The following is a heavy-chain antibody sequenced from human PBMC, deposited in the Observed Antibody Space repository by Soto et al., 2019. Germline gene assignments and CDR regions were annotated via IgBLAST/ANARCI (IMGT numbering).Heavy chain of an antibody. J-gene: IGHJ5*02. CDR3: ARHVEGDVVVVAANNWFDP. Sequence: QLQLQESGPGLVKPSETLSLTCTVSGGSISSSSYYWGWIRQPPGKGLEWIGIIYYSGSTYYNPYLKSRVTISVDTSKNQFSMKLSSVNAADTAVYYCARHVEGDVVVVAANNWFDPWGQGTLVTVSS. V-gene: IGHV4-39*01. CDR2: IYYSGST. D-gene: IGHD2-15*01. CDR1: GGSISSSSYY.